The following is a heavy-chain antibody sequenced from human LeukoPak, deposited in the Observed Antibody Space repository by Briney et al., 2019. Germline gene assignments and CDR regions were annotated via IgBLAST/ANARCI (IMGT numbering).Heavy chain of an antibody. J-gene: IGHJ2*01. CDR2: ISSSGGSR. V-gene: IGHV3-11*04. D-gene: IGHD4-17*01. CDR1: GFTFSDYH. Sequence: GGSLRLSCAASGFTFSDYHMSWIRQAPGKGLEGVSYISSSGGSRYYADSVKGRFTISRDNAKSSLYLQMNSLRAEDTAVYYCARERTTVTRGSFALWGRGTRVTVSS. CDR3: ARERTTVTRGSFAL.